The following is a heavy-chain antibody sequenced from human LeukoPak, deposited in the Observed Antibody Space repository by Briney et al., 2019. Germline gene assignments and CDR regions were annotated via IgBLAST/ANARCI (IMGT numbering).Heavy chain of an antibody. CDR2: INPNSGGT. Sequence: ASVKVSCKASGYTFTGYYMHWVRQAPGRGLEWMGWINPNSGGTNYAQKFQGRVTMTRDTSISTAYMELSRLRSDDTAVYYCARDEDGSGSAFDPWGQGTLVTVSS. J-gene: IGHJ5*02. D-gene: IGHD3-10*01. CDR1: GYTFTGYY. CDR3: ARDEDGSGSAFDP. V-gene: IGHV1-2*02.